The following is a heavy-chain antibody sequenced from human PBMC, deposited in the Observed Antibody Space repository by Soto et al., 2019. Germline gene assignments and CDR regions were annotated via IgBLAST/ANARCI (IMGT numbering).Heavy chain of an antibody. Sequence: EASVKVSCKASGYTFTSNAMHWVRQAPGQRLEWMGWINAGNGNTKYSQKFQGRVTITRDTSASTAYMELSSLRSEDTAVYYCARPSLSGPFYYYYMDVWGKGTTVTVSS. V-gene: IGHV1-3*01. CDR3: ARPSLSGPFYYYYMDV. CDR2: INAGNGNT. CDR1: GYTFTSNA. D-gene: IGHD2-15*01. J-gene: IGHJ6*03.